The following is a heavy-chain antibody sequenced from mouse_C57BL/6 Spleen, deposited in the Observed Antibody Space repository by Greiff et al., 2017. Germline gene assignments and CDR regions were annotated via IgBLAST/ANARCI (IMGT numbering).Heavy chain of an antibody. V-gene: IGHV2-2*01. CDR2: IWSGGST. J-gene: IGHJ1*03. CDR1: GFSLTSYG. CDR3: ARNYYDGDWYFDV. Sequence: QVQLQQSGPGLVQPSQSLSITCTVSGFSLTSYGVHWVRQSPGKGLEWLGVIWSGGSTDYNDAFISRQSISKENSKSQVFFKMNSMQADDTAIYYCARNYYDGDWYFDVWGTGTTGTVSS. D-gene: IGHD1-1*01.